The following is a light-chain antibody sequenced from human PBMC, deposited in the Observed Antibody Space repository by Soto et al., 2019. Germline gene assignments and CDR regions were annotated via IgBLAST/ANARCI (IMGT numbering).Light chain of an antibody. J-gene: IGKJ5*01. CDR3: QKYMSAPVT. Sequence: DFQMTQSPSSLSASVGDRVTITCRASQGINNSLAWYQQKPGKVPKLLIYAASTLQPGVPSRFSGSGSGKDFTLTISSLQPEDVSTYYGQKYMSAPVTFGQGTRLEIK. CDR1: QGINNS. V-gene: IGKV1-27*01. CDR2: AAS.